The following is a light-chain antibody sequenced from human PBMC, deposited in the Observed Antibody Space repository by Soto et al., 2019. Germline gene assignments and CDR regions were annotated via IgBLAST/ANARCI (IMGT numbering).Light chain of an antibody. CDR1: SSDVGGFNY. CDR2: EVN. Sequence: QLVLTQPPSASGSPGQSVTISCTGTSSDVGGFNYVSWYQLHPGKAPKLLIYEVNKRPSGVPDRFSGSKSGNTASLTVSGLQSEEEADYFCSSFVAGTSYVFGTATKLTVL. J-gene: IGLJ1*01. V-gene: IGLV2-8*01. CDR3: SSFVAGTSYV.